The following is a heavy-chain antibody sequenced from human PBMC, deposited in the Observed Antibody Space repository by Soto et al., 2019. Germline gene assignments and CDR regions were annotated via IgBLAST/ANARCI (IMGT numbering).Heavy chain of an antibody. D-gene: IGHD3-3*01. J-gene: IGHJ6*02. V-gene: IGHV1-69*06. Sequence: QVQLVQSGAEVKKPGSSVKVSCKTSGGTLSSYAISWVRQAPGQGLEWMGGIIPIFNTANYAQKFQGRVTVTADKSTSTAYMELSSLRSEDTAVYYCATPGGYDFRSGYSNTYYYGLDVWGQGTTVTVS. CDR3: ATPGGYDFRSGYSNTYYYGLDV. CDR2: IIPIFNTA. CDR1: GGTLSSYA.